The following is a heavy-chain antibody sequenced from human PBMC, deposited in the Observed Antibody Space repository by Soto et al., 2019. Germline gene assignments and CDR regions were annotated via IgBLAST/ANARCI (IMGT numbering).Heavy chain of an antibody. CDR1: GFTFSDYY. Sequence: GGSLRLSCAASGFTFSDYYMSWIRQAPGKGLEWVSYISSSSSYTNYADSVKGRFTISRDNAKNSLYLQMNSLRAEDTAVYYCASSWGDSGYDRGPLDYWGQGTLVTVSS. CDR3: ASSWGDSGYDRGPLDY. D-gene: IGHD5-12*01. V-gene: IGHV3-11*06. J-gene: IGHJ4*02. CDR2: ISSSSSYT.